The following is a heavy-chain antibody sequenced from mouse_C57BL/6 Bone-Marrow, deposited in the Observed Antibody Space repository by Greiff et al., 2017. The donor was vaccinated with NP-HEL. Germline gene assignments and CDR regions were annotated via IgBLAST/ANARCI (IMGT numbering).Heavy chain of an antibody. CDR1: GFTFSNYW. V-gene: IGHV6-3*01. CDR3: TRRFDAMDY. CDR2: IRLKSDNYAT. D-gene: IGHD1-1*01. Sequence: EVKLMESGGGLVQPGGSMKLSCVASGFTFSNYWMNWVRQSPEKGLEWVAQIRLKSDNYATHYAESVKGRFTISRDDSKSSVYLQMDNLRAEDTGIDYCTRRFDAMDYWGQGTSVTVSS. J-gene: IGHJ4*01.